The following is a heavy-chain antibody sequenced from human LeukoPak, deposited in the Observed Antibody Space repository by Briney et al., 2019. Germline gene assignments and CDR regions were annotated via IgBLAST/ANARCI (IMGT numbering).Heavy chain of an antibody. Sequence: SVKVSCKASGGTFSSYAISWVRQAPGQGLEWMGGIIPIFGTANYAQKLQGRVTMTTDTSTSTAYMELRSLRSDDTAVYYCARDLALRRDGYNLLGYWGQGTLVTVSS. V-gene: IGHV1-69*05. J-gene: IGHJ4*02. D-gene: IGHD5-24*01. CDR3: ARDLALRRDGYNLLGY. CDR2: IIPIFGTA. CDR1: GGTFSSYA.